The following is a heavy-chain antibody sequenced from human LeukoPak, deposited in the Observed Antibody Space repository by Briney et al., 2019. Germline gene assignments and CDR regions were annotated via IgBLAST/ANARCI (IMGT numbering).Heavy chain of an antibody. J-gene: IGHJ4*02. CDR1: GGSISSGSYY. Sequence: SETLSLTCTVSGGSISSGSYYWSWLRQPAGKGLEWIGRVSTSGNTMYNPSLKSRVTISIDPSRAQFSLNLNSVTAADTAAYFCARAIVVPYYFDSWGQGTLLTVS. D-gene: IGHD2-15*01. CDR3: ARAIVVPYYFDS. V-gene: IGHV4-61*02. CDR2: VSTSGNT.